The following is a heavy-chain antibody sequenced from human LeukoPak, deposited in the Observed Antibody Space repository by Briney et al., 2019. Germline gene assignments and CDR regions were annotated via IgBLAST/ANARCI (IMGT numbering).Heavy chain of an antibody. V-gene: IGHV3-21*01. J-gene: IGHJ4*02. CDR2: ISSSSSYI. Sequence: GGPLRLSCAASGFTFSSYSVNWVRQAPGKGLEWVSSISSSSSYIYYADSVKGRFTISRDNAKNSLYLQMNSLRAEDTAVYYCARELIAARPSEDYWGQGTLVTVSS. D-gene: IGHD6-6*01. CDR1: GFTFSSYS. CDR3: ARELIAARPSEDY.